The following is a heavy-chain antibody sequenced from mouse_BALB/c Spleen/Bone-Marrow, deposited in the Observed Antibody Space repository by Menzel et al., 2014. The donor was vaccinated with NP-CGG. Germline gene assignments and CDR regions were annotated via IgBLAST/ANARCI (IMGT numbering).Heavy chain of an antibody. CDR2: IWAGGST. V-gene: IGHV2-9*02. CDR1: GFSLTSYG. J-gene: IGHJ1*01. CDR3: ARVTGTDWYFDV. D-gene: IGHD4-1*01. Sequence: QVQLKDSGPGLVAPSQRLSITCTVSGFSLTSYGVHWVRQPPGKGLEWLGVIWAGGSTNYNSALMSRLSISKDNSKSQVFLKMNSLQTDDTAMYYCARVTGTDWYFDVWGAGTTVTVSS.